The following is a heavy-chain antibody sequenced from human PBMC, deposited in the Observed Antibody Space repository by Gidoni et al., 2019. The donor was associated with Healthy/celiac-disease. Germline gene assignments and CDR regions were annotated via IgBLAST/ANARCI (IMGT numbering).Heavy chain of an antibody. CDR2: FDPEDGET. CDR3: ATVTTVLGVSRQGYFDL. V-gene: IGHV1-24*01. Sequence: QVQLVQSGAEVKKPGASVKVSCKVSGYTPHELAMHWVRQAPGKGLEWMGGFDPEDGETIYAQKFQGRVTMTEDTSTDTAYMELSSLRSEDTAVYYCATVTTVLGVSRQGYFDLWGRGTLVTVSS. D-gene: IGHD4-4*01. CDR1: GYTPHELA. J-gene: IGHJ2*01.